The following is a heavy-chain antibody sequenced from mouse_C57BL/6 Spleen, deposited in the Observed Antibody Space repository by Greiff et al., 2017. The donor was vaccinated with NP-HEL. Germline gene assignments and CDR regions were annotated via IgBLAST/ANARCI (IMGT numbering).Heavy chain of an antibody. J-gene: IGHJ3*01. D-gene: IGHD2-5*01. CDR3: TTLAYYSNPFAY. CDR1: GFNIKDDY. V-gene: IGHV14-4*01. CDR2: IDPENGDT. Sequence: VQLQQSGAELVRPGASVKLSCTASGFNIKDDYMHWVKQRPEQGLEWIGWIDPENGDTEYASKFQGKATITADTSSNTAYLQLSSLTSEDTAVYYCTTLAYYSNPFAYWGQGTLVTVSA.